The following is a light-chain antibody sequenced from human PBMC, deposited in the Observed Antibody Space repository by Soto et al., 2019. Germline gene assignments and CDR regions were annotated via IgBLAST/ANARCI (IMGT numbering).Light chain of an antibody. CDR3: QKYNSVPPT. Sequence: DIQMTQSPSSLSTSVGDRVTITCRASQAISIYLAWYQQKPGKVPKLLIYAASTLQSGVPSRFSGSGSGTDFTLTISSLQPEDVATYYCQKYNSVPPTFGQGTKVEIK. CDR2: AAS. V-gene: IGKV1-27*01. J-gene: IGKJ1*01. CDR1: QAISIY.